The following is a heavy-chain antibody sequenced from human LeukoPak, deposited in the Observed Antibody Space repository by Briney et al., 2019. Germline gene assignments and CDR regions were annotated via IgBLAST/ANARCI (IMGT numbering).Heavy chain of an antibody. CDR1: GGSISSGSYY. J-gene: IGHJ4*02. CDR3: VRSDDFWSGYYGY. D-gene: IGHD3-3*01. Sequence: SETLSLTCTVSGGSISSGSYYWSWIRQPPGKGLEWIGYIFYSGSTNYNPSLKSRVTISVDTSKNQFSLKLSSVTAADTAVYYCVRSDDFWSGYYGYWGQGTLVTVSS. CDR2: IFYSGST. V-gene: IGHV4-61*01.